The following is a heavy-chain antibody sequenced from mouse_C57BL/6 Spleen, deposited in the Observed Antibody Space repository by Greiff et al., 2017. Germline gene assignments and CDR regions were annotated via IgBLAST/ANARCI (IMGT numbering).Heavy chain of an antibody. Sequence: EVKLVESGGGLVKPGGSLKLSCAASGFTFSSYAMSWVRQTPEKRLEWVATISDGGSYTYYPDNVKGRFTISRDNAKNNLYLQMSHLKSEDTAMYYCARVGTGRDYCDYWGQGTTLTVSS. CDR3: ARVGTGRDYCDY. J-gene: IGHJ2*01. CDR2: ISDGGSYT. CDR1: GFTFSSYA. V-gene: IGHV5-4*03. D-gene: IGHD4-1*01.